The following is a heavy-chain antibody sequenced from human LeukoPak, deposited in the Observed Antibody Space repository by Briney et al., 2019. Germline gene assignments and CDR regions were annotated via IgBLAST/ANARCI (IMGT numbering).Heavy chain of an antibody. V-gene: IGHV1-3*01. CDR2: INAGNGNT. D-gene: IGHD4-17*01. Sequence: GASVKVSCKASGYTFTSYAMHWVRQAPGQRLEWMGWINAGNGNTKYSQKFQGRVTITRDTSASTAYMELSSLRSEDTAVYYCARGEGTTVTTFDPWGQGTLVTVSS. CDR3: ARGEGTTVTTFDP. J-gene: IGHJ5*02. CDR1: GYTFTSYA.